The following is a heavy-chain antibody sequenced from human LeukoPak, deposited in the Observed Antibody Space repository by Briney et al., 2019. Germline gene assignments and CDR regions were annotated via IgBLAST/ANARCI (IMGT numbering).Heavy chain of an antibody. D-gene: IGHD4-23*01. Sequence: GGSLRLSCAASGFTFSSYWMSWARQAPGKGLEWVSYISSSGSDIYYADSVKGRFTISRDNAKNSLYLHMNSLRAEDTAVYYCARDYGGSSPFDYWGQGTLVTVSS. V-gene: IGHV3-21*05. J-gene: IGHJ4*02. CDR3: ARDYGGSSPFDY. CDR1: GFTFSSYW. CDR2: ISSSGSDI.